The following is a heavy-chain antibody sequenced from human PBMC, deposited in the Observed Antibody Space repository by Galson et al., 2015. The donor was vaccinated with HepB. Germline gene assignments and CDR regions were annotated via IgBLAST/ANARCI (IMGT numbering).Heavy chain of an antibody. J-gene: IGHJ4*02. V-gene: IGHV1-3*01. D-gene: IGHD3-10*01. Sequence: SVKVSCKASGYTFTSYAMHWVRQAPGQRFEWMGWINAGNGNTKYSQKFQGRVTITRDTSASTAYMELSSLRSEDTAVYYCARARSWFGEKTFDYWGQGTLVTVSS. CDR3: ARARSWFGEKTFDY. CDR1: GYTFTSYA. CDR2: INAGNGNT.